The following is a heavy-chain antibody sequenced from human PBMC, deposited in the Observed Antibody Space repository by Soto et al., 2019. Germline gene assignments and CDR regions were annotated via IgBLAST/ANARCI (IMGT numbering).Heavy chain of an antibody. CDR2: IGGGGGGT. D-gene: IGHD1-26*01. Sequence: GGSLRLSCSASGFTFSSFAMSWVRQAPGKGLAWVSAIGGGGGGTYYADSVKGRCTISRDNSKNTLYLQMTSLGVEDTAIYYCAKGKMGPTTNTFDPWGQGTLVTVSS. CDR3: AKGKMGPTTNTFDP. CDR1: GFTFSSFA. J-gene: IGHJ5*02. V-gene: IGHV3-23*01.